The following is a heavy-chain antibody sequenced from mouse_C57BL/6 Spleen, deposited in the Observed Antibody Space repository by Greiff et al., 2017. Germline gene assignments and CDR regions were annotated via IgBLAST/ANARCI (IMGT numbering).Heavy chain of an antibody. CDR2: NNPSNGGT. D-gene: IGHD2-3*01. V-gene: IGHV1-53*01. CDR1: GYTFTSYW. J-gene: IGHJ3*01. CDR3: ARSGDGYPFAY. Sequence: QVQLKQPGTELVKPGASVKLSCQASGYTFTSYWMPWVKQRPGQGLEWIGNNNPSNGGTNYNEKFKSKATLTVDKSSSTAYMQLSSLTSEDSAVYCCARSGDGYPFAYWGQGTLVTVSA.